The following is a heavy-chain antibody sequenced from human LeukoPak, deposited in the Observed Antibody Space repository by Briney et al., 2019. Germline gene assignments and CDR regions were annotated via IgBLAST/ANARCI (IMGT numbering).Heavy chain of an antibody. CDR2: IYYSGST. V-gene: IGHV4-39*01. CDR3: ARPDPQGY. CDR1: GGSISSSSYY. Sequence: SETLSLTCTVSGGSISSSSYYWGWIRQPPGKGLEWIGSIYYSGSTYYNPSLKSRVTISVDTSKNQFSLKLSSVTAADTAVYYCARPDPQGYWGQGTLVTVSS. J-gene: IGHJ4*02.